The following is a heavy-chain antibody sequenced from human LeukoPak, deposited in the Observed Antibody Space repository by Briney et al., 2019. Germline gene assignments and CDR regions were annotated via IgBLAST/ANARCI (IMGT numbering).Heavy chain of an antibody. D-gene: IGHD2-15*01. CDR1: GGSISSYY. V-gene: IGHV4-59*05. CDR3: ARESKGLLDAFDI. Sequence: PSETLSLTCTVSGGSISSYYWSWIRQPAGKGLEWIGSIYYSGSTYYNPSLKSRVTISVDTSKNQFSLKLSSVTAADTAVYYCARESKGLLDAFDIWGQGTMVTVSS. CDR2: IYYSGST. J-gene: IGHJ3*02.